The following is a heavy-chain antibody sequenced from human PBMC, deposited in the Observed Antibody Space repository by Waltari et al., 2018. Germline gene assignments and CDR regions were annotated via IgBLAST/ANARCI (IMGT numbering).Heavy chain of an antibody. CDR2: FYGGGSS. CDR1: GFTISHNY. V-gene: IGHV3-53*02. Sequence: EVQLVESGGGLIQPGMSLRLSCAASGFTISHNYISWVRQAPGKGLEWVSVFYGGGSSYHADSVKGRFTVSRDASKNTVYLQMNSLTAEDTAVYYCALSSGVVKGYLDYWGQGTLVTVSS. D-gene: IGHD3-3*01. CDR3: ALSSGVVKGYLDY. J-gene: IGHJ4*02.